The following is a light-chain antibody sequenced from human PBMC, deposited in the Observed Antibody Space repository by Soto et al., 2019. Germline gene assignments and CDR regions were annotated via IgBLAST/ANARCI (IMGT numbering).Light chain of an antibody. Sequence: AIRMTQSPSSFSASAGDRVTITCRASQGISSYLAWYQQKPGKAPTLLIYAASTLQSGVPSRFSGSGSGTDFTLTISSLQPEDFATYYCQQYNSYPWTFGQGTKVEIK. J-gene: IGKJ1*01. V-gene: IGKV1-8*01. CDR1: QGISSY. CDR3: QQYNSYPWT. CDR2: AAS.